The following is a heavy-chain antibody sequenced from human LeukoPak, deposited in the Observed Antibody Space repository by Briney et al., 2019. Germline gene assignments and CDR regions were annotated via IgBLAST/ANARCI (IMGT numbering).Heavy chain of an antibody. CDR1: GFTFSSYG. CDR3: AKDIRGYDILTGYYMGYFDY. Sequence: GGSLRLSCAASGFTFSSYGMHWGRQAPGKGLEWGAVISYDESNKYYADSVKGRFTISRDNSKNTLYLQMNSLRAEDTAVYYCAKDIRGYDILTGYYMGYFDYWGQGTLVTVSS. J-gene: IGHJ4*02. V-gene: IGHV3-30*18. CDR2: ISYDESNK. D-gene: IGHD3-9*01.